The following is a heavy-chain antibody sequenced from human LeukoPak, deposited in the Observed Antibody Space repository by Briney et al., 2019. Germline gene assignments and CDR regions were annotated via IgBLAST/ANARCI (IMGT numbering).Heavy chain of an antibody. CDR3: AKDHPPTVWGSYRFDY. CDR1: GFTFSSYW. Sequence: GGSLRLSCAASGFTFSSYWMSWVRQAPGKGLEWVSAISGSGGSTYYADSVKGRFTISRDNSKNTLYLQMNSLRAEDTAVYYCAKDHPPTVWGSYRFDYWGQGTLVTVSS. V-gene: IGHV3-23*01. D-gene: IGHD3-16*02. CDR2: ISGSGGST. J-gene: IGHJ4*02.